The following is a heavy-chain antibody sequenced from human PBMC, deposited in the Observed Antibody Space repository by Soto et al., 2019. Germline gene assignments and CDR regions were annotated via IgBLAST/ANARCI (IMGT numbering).Heavy chain of an antibody. CDR3: ARHLRRGVVYFGEPPEGYFDS. J-gene: IGHJ4*02. V-gene: IGHV4-39*01. CDR2: VHYSGST. CDR1: GGSIRSNIYY. Sequence: PSETLSLTCSVSGGSIRSNIYYWGWIRQPPGKGLEWIATVHYSGSTYYNPSLKSRVTISVDTPKNQFSLKLTSMTAADTAVYYCARHLRRGVVYFGEPPEGYFDSWGQGTLVTVSS. D-gene: IGHD3-10*01.